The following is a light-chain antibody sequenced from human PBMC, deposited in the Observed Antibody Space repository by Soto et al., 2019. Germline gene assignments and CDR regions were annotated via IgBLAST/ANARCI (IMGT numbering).Light chain of an antibody. CDR1: QSVSSSY. V-gene: IGKV3-20*01. CDR2: GAS. J-gene: IGKJ2*01. Sequence: EIVLTQSPGTLSLSPGERATRSCRASQSVSSSYLAWYQQKPGQAPRLLIYGASSRATGIPDRFSGSGSGTDFTLTISRLEPEDFAVYYCQQYGSSLYTFGQGTKVHIK. CDR3: QQYGSSLYT.